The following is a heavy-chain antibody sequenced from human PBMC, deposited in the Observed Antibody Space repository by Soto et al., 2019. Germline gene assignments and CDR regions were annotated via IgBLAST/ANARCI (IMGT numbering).Heavy chain of an antibody. Sequence: EVQLVESGGGLVQPGGSLRLSCVASGFTFSNYGMNWVRQGPGKGLEWLSSISKSGTTRYYADSVKGRFTISRDNAKNSLYLQMNSLRDEDMAVYYCARDGYCVSSPCSFLPDVWGQGTTVTVSS. CDR1: GFTFSNYG. V-gene: IGHV3-48*02. D-gene: IGHD2-2*03. J-gene: IGHJ6*02. CDR2: ISKSGTTR. CDR3: ARDGYCVSSPCSFLPDV.